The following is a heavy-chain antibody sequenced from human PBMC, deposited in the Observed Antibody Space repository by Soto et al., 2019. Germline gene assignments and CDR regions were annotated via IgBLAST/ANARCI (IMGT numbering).Heavy chain of an antibody. CDR3: ARLQQLALDY. D-gene: IGHD6-13*01. V-gene: IGHV4-39*01. CDR2: IYYSGST. CDR1: GGSISSSSYY. Sequence: QLQLQESGPGLVKPSETLSLTCTVSGGSISSSSYYWGWIRQPPGKGREWIGSIYYSGSTYYNPAPKSRVTISVDTPKNQFSLKLSSVTAADTAVYYCARLQQLALDYWGQGTLVTVSS. J-gene: IGHJ4*02.